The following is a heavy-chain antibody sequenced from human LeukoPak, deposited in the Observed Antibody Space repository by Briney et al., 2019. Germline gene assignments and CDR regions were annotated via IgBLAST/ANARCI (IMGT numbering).Heavy chain of an antibody. CDR1: GGFFSGYY. Sequence: SETLSLTCAVYGGFFSGYYWSWIRQPPGKGLEWIGEINHSGSTNYNPSLKSRVTISVDTPKNQFSLKLSSVTAADTAVYYCAGDCSSTSRPDVWGQGTTVTVCS. J-gene: IGHJ6*02. CDR3: AGDCSSTSRPDV. V-gene: IGHV4-34*01. CDR2: INHSGST. D-gene: IGHD2-2*01.